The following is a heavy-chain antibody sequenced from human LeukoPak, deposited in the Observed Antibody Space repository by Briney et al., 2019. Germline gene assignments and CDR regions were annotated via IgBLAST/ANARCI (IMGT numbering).Heavy chain of an antibody. CDR2: INPNSGGT. Sequence: ASVKVSCKASGYTFTSYYMHWVRQAPGQGLEWMGWINPNSGGTNYAQKFQGRVTMTRDTSISTAYMELSRLRSDDTAVYYCARVQLDSSSRFDPWGQGTLVTVSS. CDR3: ARVQLDSSSRFDP. J-gene: IGHJ5*02. V-gene: IGHV1-2*02. D-gene: IGHD6-13*01. CDR1: GYTFTSYY.